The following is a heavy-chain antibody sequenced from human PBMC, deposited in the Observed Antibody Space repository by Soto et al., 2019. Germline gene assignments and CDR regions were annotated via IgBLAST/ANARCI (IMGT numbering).Heavy chain of an antibody. CDR3: ARREIQGPIDY. J-gene: IGHJ4*02. CDR2: IYYSGTT. D-gene: IGHD1-26*01. Sequence: SSHTLPHPYPGSGYSISCRNWCGWIRQPPGKGLEWIGYIYYSGTTYYNPSLKSRVTMSVDTSKNQFSLKLTSVTAVDTAVYYCARREIQGPIDYWGQGTLVTVS. CDR1: GYSISCRNW. V-gene: IGHV4-28*01.